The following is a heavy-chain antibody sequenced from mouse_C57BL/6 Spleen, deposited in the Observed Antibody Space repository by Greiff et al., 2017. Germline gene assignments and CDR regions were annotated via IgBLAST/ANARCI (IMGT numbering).Heavy chain of an antibody. V-gene: IGHV1-52*01. CDR1: GYTFTSYW. Sequence: QVQLQHPGAELVRPGSSVKLSCKASGYTFTSYWMHWVKQRPIQGLEWIGNIDPSDSETHYNQKFKDKATLTVDKSSSTAYMQLSSLTSEDSAVYYCARYGYVYYAMDYWGQGTSVTVSS. J-gene: IGHJ4*01. D-gene: IGHD2-2*01. CDR2: IDPSDSET. CDR3: ARYGYVYYAMDY.